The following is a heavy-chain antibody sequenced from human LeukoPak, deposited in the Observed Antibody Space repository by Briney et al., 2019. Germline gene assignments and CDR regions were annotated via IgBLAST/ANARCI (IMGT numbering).Heavy chain of an antibody. CDR2: VYYSGST. CDR3: AGTMPRKYCSGGSCYAMTDY. Sequence: PSETLSLTCTVSGGSISSGGYYWSWIRQHPGKGLEWIGYVYYSGSTYYNPSLKSRVTISVDTSKNQFSLKLSSVTAADTAVYYCAGTMPRKYCSGGSCYAMTDYWGQGTLVTVSS. D-gene: IGHD2-15*01. V-gene: IGHV4-31*03. J-gene: IGHJ4*02. CDR1: GGSISSGGYY.